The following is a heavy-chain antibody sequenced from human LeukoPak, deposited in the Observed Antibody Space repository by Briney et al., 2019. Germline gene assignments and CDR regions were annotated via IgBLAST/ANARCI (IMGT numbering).Heavy chain of an antibody. J-gene: IGHJ4*02. D-gene: IGHD4-11*01. CDR2: INHSGST. CDR3: ARNSNPFDY. V-gene: IGHV4-34*01. CDR1: GGSISSYY. Sequence: SETLSLTCTVSGGSISSYYWSWIRQPPGKGLEWIGEINHSGSTNYNPSLKSRVTISVDTSKNQFSLKLSSVTAADTAVYYCARNSNPFDYWGQGTLVTVSS.